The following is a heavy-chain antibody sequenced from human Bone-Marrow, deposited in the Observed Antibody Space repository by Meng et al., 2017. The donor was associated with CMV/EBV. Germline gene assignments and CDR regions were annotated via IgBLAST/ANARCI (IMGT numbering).Heavy chain of an antibody. CDR2: INPNSGGT. V-gene: IGHV1-2*02. CDR3: ARLYCSSTSCYTRGNYYYYYGMDV. CDR1: GYTFTGYY. J-gene: IGHJ6*02. Sequence: ASVKVSCKASGYTFTGYYMHWVRQAPGQGLEWMGWINPNSGGTNYAQKFQGRVTMTRDTSISTAYMELSRLRSDDTAVYYCARLYCSSTSCYTRGNYYYYYGMDVWGQGTTVTVSS. D-gene: IGHD2-2*02.